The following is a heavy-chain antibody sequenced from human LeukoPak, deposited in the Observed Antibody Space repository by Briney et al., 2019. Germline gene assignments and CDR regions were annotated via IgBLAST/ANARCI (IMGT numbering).Heavy chain of an antibody. CDR2: IYYSGIT. D-gene: IGHD2-2*01. V-gene: IGHV4-59*01. CDR3: ARDSRYCNSISCYGRPGYYGLDV. CDR1: GGSISSYY. J-gene: IGHJ6*02. Sequence: SETLSLTCTVSGGSISSYYWSWIRQPPGNGLEWIGYIYYSGITNYNPSLKSRVTMSVDTSKNRFSLNLSSVTAADTAAYYCARDSRYCNSISCYGRPGYYGLDVWGQGTTVTVSS.